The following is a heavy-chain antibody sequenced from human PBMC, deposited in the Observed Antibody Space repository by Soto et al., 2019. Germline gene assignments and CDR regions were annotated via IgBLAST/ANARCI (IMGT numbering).Heavy chain of an antibody. CDR2: INPNSGGT. D-gene: IGHD3-16*01. CDR1: GYTFTGYY. V-gene: IGHV1-2*02. CDR3: ARDRGRNQIPFDS. J-gene: IGHJ4*02. Sequence: ASVKVSCKASGYTFTGYYMHWVRQAPGQGLEWMGWINPNSGGTNYAQKFQGRVTMTRDTSISTAYMEMRRLRSDDTAVYYCARDRGRNQIPFDSWGQGTLVTVSS.